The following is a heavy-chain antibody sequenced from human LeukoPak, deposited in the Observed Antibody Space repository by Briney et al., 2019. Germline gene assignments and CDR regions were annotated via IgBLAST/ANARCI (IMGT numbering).Heavy chain of an antibody. V-gene: IGHV3-74*01. CDR2: IKSAGSST. Sequence: GGSLRLSCAASGFTFSNYWMHWVRQAPGKGLVWVSRIKSAGSSTTSADSVTGRFNITRPNAKNTLYLQMNSLRAEHTAVYYCARGSQYYGPANFDIWGQGTMVTVSS. D-gene: IGHD2/OR15-2a*01. CDR1: GFTFSNYW. J-gene: IGHJ3*02. CDR3: ARGSQYYGPANFDI.